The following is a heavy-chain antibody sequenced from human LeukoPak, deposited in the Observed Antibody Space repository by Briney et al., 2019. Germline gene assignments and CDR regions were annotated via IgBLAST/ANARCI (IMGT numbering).Heavy chain of an antibody. CDR3: VKESYSRYFDY. Sequence: SETLSLTCTVSGGSISSHYCSWIRQPAGKGLEWIGYIYYSGTTNYNPSLKSRVTISVDTSKNQLSLKLSSVTAADTAVYYCVKESYSRYFDYWGQGTLVTVSS. CDR2: IYYSGTT. CDR1: GGSISSHY. V-gene: IGHV4-59*11. J-gene: IGHJ4*02. D-gene: IGHD4-11*01.